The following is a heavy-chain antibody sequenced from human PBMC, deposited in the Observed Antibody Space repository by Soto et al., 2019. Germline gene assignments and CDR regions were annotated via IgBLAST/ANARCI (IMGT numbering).Heavy chain of an antibody. CDR3: AREYSNSPEAFDF. CDR2: IYNTGST. Sequence: XGTLSLTCTVSGVSVNSDNYYWSWIRQPPGKGLEWIGHIYNTGSTTYNPSLKSRVTISLDTSRNRFSLSLNSVTAADTAVFYCAREYSNSPEAFDFWGRGTLVTVSS. J-gene: IGHJ4*02. D-gene: IGHD6-6*01. CDR1: GVSVNSDNYY. V-gene: IGHV4-61*03.